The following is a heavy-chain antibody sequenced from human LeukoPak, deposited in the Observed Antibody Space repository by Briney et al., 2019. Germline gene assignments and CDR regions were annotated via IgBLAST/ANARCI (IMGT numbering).Heavy chain of an antibody. CDR3: ARGPDNYGPFVS. CDR2: IGSSPNYI. J-gene: IGHJ4*02. CDR1: GFTFISYS. V-gene: IGHV3-21*01. D-gene: IGHD4-17*01. Sequence: GGSLRLSCAASGFTFISYSVDWVRQAPGKGLEWVSSIGSSPNYIYLADSVEGRFTISRDNAKNSLYLQMNSLRAEDTAIYYCARGPDNYGPFVSWGQGTLVTVSS.